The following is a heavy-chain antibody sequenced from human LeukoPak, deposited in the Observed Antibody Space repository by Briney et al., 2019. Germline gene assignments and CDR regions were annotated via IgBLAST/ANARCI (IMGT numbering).Heavy chain of an antibody. CDR1: GFTFSSYA. CDR2: ISGSGGNT. Sequence: AGGSLRLSCAASGFTFSSYAMSWVRQAPGKGLEWASAISGSGGNTYYADSVKGRFTISRDNSKNTLYLQMNSLRAEDTAVYYCAKYSGYDWKDLYYFDYWGQGTLVTVSS. J-gene: IGHJ4*02. CDR3: AKYSGYDWKDLYYFDY. D-gene: IGHD5-12*01. V-gene: IGHV3-23*01.